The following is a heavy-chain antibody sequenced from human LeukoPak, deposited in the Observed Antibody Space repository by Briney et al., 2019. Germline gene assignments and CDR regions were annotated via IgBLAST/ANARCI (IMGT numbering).Heavy chain of an antibody. V-gene: IGHV4-59*01. CDR3: ARVGSNYYDSSPPYFDY. D-gene: IGHD3-22*01. Sequence: SETLSLTCTVSGGSISSYYWSLIRQPPGKGLEWIGYIYYSGSTNYNPSLKSRVTISVDTSKNQSSLKLSSVTAADTAVYYCARVGSNYYDSSPPYFDYWGQGTLVTVSS. CDR2: IYYSGST. CDR1: GGSISSYY. J-gene: IGHJ4*02.